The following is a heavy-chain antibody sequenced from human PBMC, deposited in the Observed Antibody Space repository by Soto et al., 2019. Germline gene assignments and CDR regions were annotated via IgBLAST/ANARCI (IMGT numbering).Heavy chain of an antibody. J-gene: IGHJ6*02. V-gene: IGHV3-23*01. CDR3: VTHGVAVAGTDPYYYYYVMDV. CDR1: GFSFSSYA. CDR2: VSGTGGST. Sequence: EVQVLESGGGLVQPGGSLRLSCAASGFSFSSYAMSWVRQAPGRGLEWVSTVSGTGGSTYYADSVKGRFIISRDNSRNTVYLQMNSLRAEDTAVYYCVTHGVAVAGTDPYYYYYVMDVWGQGTTVTVSS. D-gene: IGHD6-19*01.